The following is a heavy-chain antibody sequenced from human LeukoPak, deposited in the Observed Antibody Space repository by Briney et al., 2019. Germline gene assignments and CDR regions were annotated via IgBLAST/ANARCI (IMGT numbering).Heavy chain of an antibody. CDR1: GGSISGYY. J-gene: IGHJ3*02. Sequence: PSETLSPTCSVSGGSISGYYWSWIRQPPGKGLEWIGFMHSGGSTNYNPSLKSRVTISVDTYRNQFSLKLSSVTAADTAVYFCARRDASSSWGAFDRWGQGTMVTVSS. CDR3: ARRDASSSWGAFDR. CDR2: MHSGGST. D-gene: IGHD6-19*01. V-gene: IGHV4-59*08.